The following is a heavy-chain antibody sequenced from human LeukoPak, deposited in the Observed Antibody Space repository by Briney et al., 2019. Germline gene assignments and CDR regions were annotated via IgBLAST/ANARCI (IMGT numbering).Heavy chain of an antibody. V-gene: IGHV3-21*01. CDR3: ARDRGYSSSWYTEGDDYYYMDV. Sequence: GGSLRLSCAASGFTFSSYSMNWVRQAPGKGLEWVSSISSSSSYIYYADSVKGRFTISRDNAKNSLYLQMNSLRAEDTAVYYCARDRGYSSSWYTEGDDYYYMDVWGKGTTVTVSS. D-gene: IGHD6-13*01. J-gene: IGHJ6*03. CDR2: ISSSSSYI. CDR1: GFTFSSYS.